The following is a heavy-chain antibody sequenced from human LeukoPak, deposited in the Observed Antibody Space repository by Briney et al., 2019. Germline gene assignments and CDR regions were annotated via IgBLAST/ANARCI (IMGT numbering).Heavy chain of an antibody. V-gene: IGHV2-5*02. CDR1: GGSISSSSYY. CDR3: AHADTAMVNLDY. CDR2: IYWDDDK. D-gene: IGHD5-18*01. Sequence: TLSLTCTVSGGSISSSSYYWGWIRQPPGKGLEWLALIYWDDDKRYSPSLKSRLTITKDTSKNQVVLTMTNMDPVDTATYYCAHADTAMVNLDYWGQGTLVTVSS. J-gene: IGHJ4*02.